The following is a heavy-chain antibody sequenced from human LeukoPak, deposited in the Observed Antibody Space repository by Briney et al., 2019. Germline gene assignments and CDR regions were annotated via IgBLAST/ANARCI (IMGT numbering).Heavy chain of an antibody. D-gene: IGHD6-19*01. CDR1: GFMFRIYW. CDR3: VRSWQTSRWLPLY. V-gene: IGHV3-7*01. J-gene: IGHJ4*02. CDR2: IKEDGSEK. Sequence: GGSLRLSCSASGFMFRIYWMSWVRQAPGKGLEWVANIKEDGSEKHYVDSVKGRFTISRDNAQNSLYLQMNSLRAEETAVYYCVRSWQTSRWLPLYWGQGTLVTVSS.